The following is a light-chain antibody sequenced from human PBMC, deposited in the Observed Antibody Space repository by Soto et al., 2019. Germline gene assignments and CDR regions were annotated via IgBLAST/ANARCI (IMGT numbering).Light chain of an antibody. CDR3: CSYIGSYSYV. V-gene: IGLV2-11*01. J-gene: IGLJ1*01. Sequence: QSVLTQPASVSGSPGLSIAISCTGTSRDVGGYNSVSWYQQQPGKVPKLMIYDVSNRPSGVPDRFSGSKSGNTASLTTSGLQAEDEADYYCCSYIGSYSYVFGTGTKVTVL. CDR2: DVS. CDR1: SRDVGGYNS.